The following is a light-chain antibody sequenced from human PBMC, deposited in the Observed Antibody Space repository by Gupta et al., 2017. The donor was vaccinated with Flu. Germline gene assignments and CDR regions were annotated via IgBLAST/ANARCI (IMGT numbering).Light chain of an antibody. J-gene: IGKJ1*01. CDR2: SSS. Sequence: PSSLSASVGDRVTITCRASQYINDYLNWYQQRPGKTPTLLIFSSSSLHIGVPSIFSGSISTTDFTLTITRLHPAYFPTYYFHHIYSIPLTFGHGTKVEIK. V-gene: IGKV1-39*01. CDR1: QYINDY. CDR3: HHIYSIPLT.